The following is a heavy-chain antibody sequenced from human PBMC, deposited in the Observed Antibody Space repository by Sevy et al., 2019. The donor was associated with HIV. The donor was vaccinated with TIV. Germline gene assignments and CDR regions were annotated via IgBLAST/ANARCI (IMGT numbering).Heavy chain of an antibody. D-gene: IGHD3-3*01. CDR3: AREGVDFWSGPVDYYYGMDV. V-gene: IGHV3-74*01. CDR2: INGDGNSP. Sequence: GGSLRLSCEVSGFTFSKYWMHWVRQAPGKGLVWVSCINGDGNSPIYADSVQGRFTISRDNAKNTLFLQMNSLRAEDTGIYHCAREGVDFWSGPVDYYYGMDVWGQGTTVTVSS. CDR1: GFTFSKYW. J-gene: IGHJ6*02.